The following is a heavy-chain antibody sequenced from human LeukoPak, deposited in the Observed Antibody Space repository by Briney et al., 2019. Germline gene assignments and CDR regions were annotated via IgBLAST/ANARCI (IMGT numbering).Heavy chain of an antibody. CDR2: ISGSGDNT. Sequence: GGSLRLSCAASGFTFSGFAMSWVRRTPGKGLEWVSGISGSGDNTLYAAFVKGRFTISRDNSKNTLYLEMNSLRAEDTAIYYCAKMKGHPLQKYYMDVWGQGPRSPSRQ. CDR1: GFTFSGFA. V-gene: IGHV3-23*01. D-gene: IGHD2/OR15-2a*01. J-gene: IGHJ6*01. CDR3: AKMKGHPLQKYYMDV.